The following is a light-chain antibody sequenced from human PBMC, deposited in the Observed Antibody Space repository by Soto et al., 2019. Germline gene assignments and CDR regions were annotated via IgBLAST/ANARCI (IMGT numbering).Light chain of an antibody. V-gene: IGLV1-40*01. CDR2: GNT. CDR1: SSNIGAHYD. J-gene: IGLJ1*01. CDR3: QSYDSSLSGYV. Sequence: QSVLTQPPSVSGAPGQRVTISCTGSSSNIGAHYDVHWYQQLPGTAPKLLIYGNTNRPSGVPDRFSGSKSGTSASLAITGLQAEDEADYYCQSYDSSLSGYVFGTGTQLTVL.